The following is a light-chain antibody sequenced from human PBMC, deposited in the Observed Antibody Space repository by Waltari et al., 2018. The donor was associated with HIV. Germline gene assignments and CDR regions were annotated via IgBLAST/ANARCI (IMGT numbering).Light chain of an antibody. CDR1: SSDIGHYNF. Sequence: QSALPQPPSASGSPGPSVTISCAATSSDIGHYNFVSWYQHHPGKAPNLMISEVSRRPSGVPDRFAGSKSGNTASLTVSGLQAEDEAAYYCFSYAGNNYLLFGGGTKLTVL. J-gene: IGLJ2*01. CDR3: FSYAGNNYLL. V-gene: IGLV2-8*01. CDR2: EVS.